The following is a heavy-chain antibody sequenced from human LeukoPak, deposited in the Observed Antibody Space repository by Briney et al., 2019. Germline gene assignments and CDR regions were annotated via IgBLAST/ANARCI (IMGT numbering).Heavy chain of an antibody. CDR3: ARGARTWGVVTAYFDY. CDR1: GGSFSGYY. CDR2: INHSGST. J-gene: IGHJ4*02. V-gene: IGHV4-34*01. D-gene: IGHD2-21*02. Sequence: PSETLSLTCAVYGGSFSGYYWSSTRQPPGKGLEWNGEINHSGSTNYNPSLKSRVNISVDTSKNQFSLKLSSVTAADTAVYYCARGARTWGVVTAYFDYWGQGTLVTVSS.